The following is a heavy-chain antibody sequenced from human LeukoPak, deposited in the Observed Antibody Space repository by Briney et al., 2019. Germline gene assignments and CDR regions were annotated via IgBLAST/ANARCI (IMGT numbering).Heavy chain of an antibody. CDR1: GYSFTSYW. Sequence: GESLKISCKGSGYSFTSYWISWVRQMPGKGLEWVGRIDPSDPYTNYSPSFQGHVTISADKSISTAYLQWSSLKASDTAMYYCAVWFGELYSPNYYYYGMDVWGKGTTVTVSS. CDR2: IDPSDPYT. J-gene: IGHJ6*04. D-gene: IGHD3-10*01. CDR3: AVWFGELYSPNYYYYGMDV. V-gene: IGHV5-10-1*01.